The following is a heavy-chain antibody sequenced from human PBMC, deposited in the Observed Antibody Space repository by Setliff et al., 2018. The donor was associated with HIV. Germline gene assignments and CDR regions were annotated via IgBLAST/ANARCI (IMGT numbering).Heavy chain of an antibody. V-gene: IGHV3-48*04. CDR3: ARGGPLEWSYYPRPNWFDP. CDR2: ISGSGGAI. J-gene: IGHJ5*02. Sequence: GGSLRLSCAASGFTFSSYSMNWVRQAPGKGLEWVSYISGSGGAIYYADSVKGRFTISRDNAKNSLYLQMNSLRVEDTAVYYCARGGPLEWSYYPRPNWFDPWGQGTLVTVSS. CDR1: GFTFSSYS. D-gene: IGHD3-3*01.